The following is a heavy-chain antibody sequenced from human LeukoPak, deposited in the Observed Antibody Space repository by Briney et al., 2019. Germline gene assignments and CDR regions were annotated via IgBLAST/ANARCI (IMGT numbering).Heavy chain of an antibody. J-gene: IGHJ5*02. CDR3: ARAFGRSGSRTYNWFDP. D-gene: IGHD1-26*01. CDR2: TYYRSKWYN. CDR1: GDSVSSNIAA. Sequence: SQTLSLTCAISGDSVSSNIAAWNWIRQSPSRGLEWLGRTYYRSKWYNDYAVSVKSRITINPDTSKNQFSLQLNSVTPEGTAVYYCARAFGRSGSRTYNWFDPWGQGTLVTVSS. V-gene: IGHV6-1*01.